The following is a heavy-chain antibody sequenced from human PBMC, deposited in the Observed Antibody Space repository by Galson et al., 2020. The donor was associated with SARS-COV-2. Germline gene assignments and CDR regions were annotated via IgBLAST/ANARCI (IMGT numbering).Heavy chain of an antibody. Sequence: TGGSLRLSCAASGFTFSSYAMHWVRQAPGKGLEWVAVISYDGSNKYYADSVKGRFTISRDNSKNTLYLQMNSLRAEDTAVYYCARGRSGSYYYGMDVWGQGTTVTVSS. CDR1: GFTFSSYA. V-gene: IGHV3-30*04. J-gene: IGHJ6*02. CDR2: ISYDGSNK. CDR3: ARGRSGSYYYGMDV. D-gene: IGHD1-26*01.